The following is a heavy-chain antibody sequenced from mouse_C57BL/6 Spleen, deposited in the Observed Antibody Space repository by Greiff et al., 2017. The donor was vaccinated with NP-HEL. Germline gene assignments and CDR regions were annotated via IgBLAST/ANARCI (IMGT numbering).Heavy chain of an antibody. CDR1: GFNIKNTY. D-gene: IGHD2-2*01. V-gene: IGHV14-3*01. CDR3: ARGYGLYYYAMDY. Sequence: EVQRVESVAELVRPGASVKLSCTASGFNIKNTYMHWVKQRPEQGLEWIGRIDPANGNTKYAPKFQGKATITADTSSNTAYLQLSSLTSEDTAIYYCARGYGLYYYAMDYWGQGTSVTVSS. CDR2: IDPANGNT. J-gene: IGHJ4*01.